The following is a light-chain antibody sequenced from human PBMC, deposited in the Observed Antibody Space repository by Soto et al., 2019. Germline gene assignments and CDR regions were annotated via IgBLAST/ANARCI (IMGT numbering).Light chain of an antibody. Sequence: SYELTQPPSVSVSPGQTARITCSEEVLPKQYAHWYQQKAGQAPVLMIYKDSERPSGIPDRFSGSSSGTTVTLTISGVRAEDEADYHCQSADSNGAYVVFGGGTKVTVL. V-gene: IGLV3-25*03. CDR2: KDS. CDR3: QSADSNGAYVV. CDR1: VLPKQY. J-gene: IGLJ2*01.